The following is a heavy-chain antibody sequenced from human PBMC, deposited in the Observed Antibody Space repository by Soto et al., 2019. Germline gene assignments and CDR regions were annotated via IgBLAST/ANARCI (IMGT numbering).Heavy chain of an antibody. J-gene: IGHJ1*01. V-gene: IGHV3-53*05. Sequence: PGGSLRLSCAASGFTVNNNYMSWVRQAPEKGLEWVSVIYGDGNTYYADSVKGRFTVSRDNSKNILYLQMNSLRTEDTAMYYCARIIYYGAGRPTLLSLCGQGSLVTVSS. CDR3: ARIIYYGAGRPTLLSL. CDR2: IYGDGNT. CDR1: GFTVNNNY. D-gene: IGHD3-10*01.